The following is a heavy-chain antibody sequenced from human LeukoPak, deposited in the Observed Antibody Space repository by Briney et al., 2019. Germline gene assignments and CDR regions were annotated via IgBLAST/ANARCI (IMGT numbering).Heavy chain of an antibody. Sequence: APVKVSCKASGYTFTSYYMHWVRQAPGQGLEWMGIINPSGGSTSYAQKFQGRVTMTRDTSTSTVYMELSSLRSEDTAVYYCARVVAVAGHYYYYYMDVWGKGTTVTVSS. CDR2: INPSGGST. CDR3: ARVVAVAGHYYYYYMDV. D-gene: IGHD6-19*01. V-gene: IGHV1-46*01. CDR1: GYTFTSYY. J-gene: IGHJ6*03.